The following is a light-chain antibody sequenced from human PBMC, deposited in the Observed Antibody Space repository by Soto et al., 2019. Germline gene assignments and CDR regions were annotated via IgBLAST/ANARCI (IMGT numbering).Light chain of an antibody. V-gene: IGLV1-51*01. Sequence: QSVLTQPPSVSAAPGQKVTISCSGSSSNIGNNYVSWYQQLPGTAPKLLIYGNNKRPSGIPDRFSGSKSGTSATLGITGLQTGDEADYYCGTWDSSLSAGVFGTGTKLTVL. CDR2: GNN. CDR1: SSNIGNNY. CDR3: GTWDSSLSAGV. J-gene: IGLJ1*01.